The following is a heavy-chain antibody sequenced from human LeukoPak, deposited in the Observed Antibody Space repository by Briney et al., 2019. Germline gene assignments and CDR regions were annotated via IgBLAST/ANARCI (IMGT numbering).Heavy chain of an antibody. J-gene: IGHJ4*02. D-gene: IGHD3-9*01. Sequence: PGGSLRLSCAASGFTFSIYPMHWVRQAPGKGLEWVSSIGSTGNYIYYADSVKGRFTISRDNAKSSLYLQMNSLRAEDTAVYYCARVTTEQYFALDFDYWGQGTLVTVSS. CDR1: GFTFSIYP. CDR2: IGSTGNYI. V-gene: IGHV3-21*01. CDR3: ARVTTEQYFALDFDY.